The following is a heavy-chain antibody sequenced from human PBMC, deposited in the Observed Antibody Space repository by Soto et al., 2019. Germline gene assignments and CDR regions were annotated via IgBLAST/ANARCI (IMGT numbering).Heavy chain of an antibody. Sequence: QVQLVQSGAEVKKPGSSVKVSCKASGGTFSSYAISWVRQAPGQGLEWMGGIIPIFGTANYAQKFQGRVTITADESTSTAYMELSSLRSEDTAVYYCARERILTGSNDKGYYYYGMDVWGQGTTVTVSS. CDR2: IIPIFGTA. V-gene: IGHV1-69*01. D-gene: IGHD3-9*01. J-gene: IGHJ6*02. CDR3: ARERILTGSNDKGYYYYGMDV. CDR1: GGTFSSYA.